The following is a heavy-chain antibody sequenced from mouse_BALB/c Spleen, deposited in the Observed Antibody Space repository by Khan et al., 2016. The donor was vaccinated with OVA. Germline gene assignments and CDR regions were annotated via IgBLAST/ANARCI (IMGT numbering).Heavy chain of an antibody. CDR1: GFTFSSYG. Sequence: EVELVESGGDLVKPGGSLKLSCAASGFTFSSYGMSWVRQTPDKRLEWVATISSDGSYTYYTDSVKGRFTISRDNVKNTLYLQMSSRKSEDTAMYYCASHLTGSFAYWGQGTLVTVSA. D-gene: IGHD4-1*01. CDR3: ASHLTGSFAY. J-gene: IGHJ3*01. V-gene: IGHV5-6*01. CDR2: ISSDGSYT.